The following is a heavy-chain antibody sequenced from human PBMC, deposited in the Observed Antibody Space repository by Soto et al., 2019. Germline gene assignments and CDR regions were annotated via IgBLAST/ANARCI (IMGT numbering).Heavy chain of an antibody. J-gene: IGHJ6*02. Sequence: PGESLKISCKGSGYSFTSYWIGWVRQMPGKGLEWMGIIYPGDSDTRYSPSFQGQVTISADKSISTAYLQWSSLKASDTAMYYCARHSYYYGSGRFSYYYYGMDVWGQGTTVTVSS. CDR1: GYSFTSYW. V-gene: IGHV5-51*01. CDR2: IYPGDSDT. CDR3: ARHSYYYGSGRFSYYYYGMDV. D-gene: IGHD3-10*01.